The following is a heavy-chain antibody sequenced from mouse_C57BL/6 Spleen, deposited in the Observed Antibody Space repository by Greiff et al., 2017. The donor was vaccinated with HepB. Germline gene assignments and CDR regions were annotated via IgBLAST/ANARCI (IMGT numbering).Heavy chain of an antibody. J-gene: IGHJ2*01. CDR2: IYPGSGST. CDR3: ARRTTGFDY. D-gene: IGHD1-1*01. Sequence: VQLQQPGAELVKPGASVKMSCKASGYTFTSYWITWVKQRSGQGLVWIGDIYPGSGSTTYNEKFKSKATLTVDTSSSTAYMQLSSLTSEDSAVYFGARRTTGFDYWGQGTTLTVSS. CDR1: GYTFTSYW. V-gene: IGHV1-55*01.